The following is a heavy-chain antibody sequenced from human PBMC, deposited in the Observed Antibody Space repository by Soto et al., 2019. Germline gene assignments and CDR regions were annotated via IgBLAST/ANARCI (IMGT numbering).Heavy chain of an antibody. J-gene: IGHJ4*02. CDR2: IDPSDSYT. CDR3: ARQPSGAAASSFDC. V-gene: IGHV5-10-1*01. Sequence: PGESLKISCQGSGYSFTSYWISWVRLMPGKGLEWMGRIDPSDSYTSYRPSFQGHVTISGDKSISTAYLQWSSLKASDTAMYYCARQPSGAAASSFDCWGQGTLVTGS. CDR1: GYSFTSYW. D-gene: IGHD6-13*01.